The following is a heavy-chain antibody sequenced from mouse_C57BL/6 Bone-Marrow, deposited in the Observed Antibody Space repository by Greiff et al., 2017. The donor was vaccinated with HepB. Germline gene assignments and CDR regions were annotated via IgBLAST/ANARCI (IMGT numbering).Heavy chain of an antibody. Sequence: EVQVVESGGGLVQPGGSLKLSCAASGFTFSDYYMYWVRQTPEKRLEWVAYISNGGGSTYYPDTVKGRFTISRDNAKNTLYLQMSRLKSEDTAMYYCARHSFMDYWGQGTSVTVSS. CDR3: ARHSFMDY. V-gene: IGHV5-12*01. D-gene: IGHD3-1*01. CDR2: ISNGGGST. CDR1: GFTFSDYY. J-gene: IGHJ4*01.